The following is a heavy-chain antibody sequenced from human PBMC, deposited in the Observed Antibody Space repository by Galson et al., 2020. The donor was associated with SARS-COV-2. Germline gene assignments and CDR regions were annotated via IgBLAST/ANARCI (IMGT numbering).Heavy chain of an antibody. CDR1: GLTFRSYG. V-gene: IGHV3-30*18. J-gene: IGHJ6*02. D-gene: IGHD2-15*01. CDR2: MSYDGGAE. CDR3: AKGYCSGNNCMRGMDV. Sequence: GGSLRLSCAASGLTFRSYGMHWVRQAPGKGLEWVAIMSYDGGAEHYADSVKGRFTISRDNSKNTLYLHMNGLRAEDTAVYYCAKGYCSGNNCMRGMDVWGQGTTVTVSS.